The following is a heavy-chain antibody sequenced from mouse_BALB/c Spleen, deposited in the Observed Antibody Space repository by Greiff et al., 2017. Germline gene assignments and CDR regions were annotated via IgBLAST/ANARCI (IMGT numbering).Heavy chain of an antibody. Sequence: EVKLVESGGGLVKPGGSLKLSCAASGFTFSSYAMSWVRQTPEKRLEWVATISSGGSYTYYPDSVKGRFTISRDNAKNTLYLQMSSLRSEDTAMYYCASPYYYGSSYDYAMDYWGQGTSVTVSS. D-gene: IGHD1-1*01. V-gene: IGHV5-9-3*01. CDR2: ISSGGSYT. J-gene: IGHJ4*01. CDR3: ASPYYYGSSYDYAMDY. CDR1: GFTFSSYA.